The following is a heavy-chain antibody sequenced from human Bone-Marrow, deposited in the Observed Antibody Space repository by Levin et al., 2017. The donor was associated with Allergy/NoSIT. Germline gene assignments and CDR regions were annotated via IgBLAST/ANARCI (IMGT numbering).Heavy chain of an antibody. Sequence: GESLKISCKASRYTFTDYDINWVRQASGQGLEWMGWMNPDSGNTGYAHEFQGRVTMTRTNSISTAYMELSSLRSEDTAVYYCARRFSSGWDKGAFDVWGQGTMLNVSS. J-gene: IGHJ3*01. CDR2: MNPDSGNT. CDR1: RYTFTDYD. CDR3: ARRFSSGWDKGAFDV. D-gene: IGHD6-19*01. V-gene: IGHV1-8*01.